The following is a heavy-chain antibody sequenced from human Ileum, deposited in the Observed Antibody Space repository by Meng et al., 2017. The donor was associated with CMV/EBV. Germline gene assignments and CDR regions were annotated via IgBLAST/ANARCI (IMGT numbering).Heavy chain of an antibody. D-gene: IGHD6-6*01. CDR3: ARLTRIAARRIPPFFDY. V-gene: IGHV4-39*01. J-gene: IGHJ4*02. CDR2: IYYSGST. CDR1: GGSISSSSYY. Sequence: SETLSLTCTVSGGSISSSSYYWGWIRQPPGKGLEWIGSIYYSGSTYYNPPLESRVTISVDTAKNQFSLKLSSVTAADTAVYYCARLTRIAARRIPPFFDYWGQGTLVTVSS.